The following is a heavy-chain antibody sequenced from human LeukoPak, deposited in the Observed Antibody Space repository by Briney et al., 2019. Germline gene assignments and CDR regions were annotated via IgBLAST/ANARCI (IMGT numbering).Heavy chain of an antibody. J-gene: IGHJ4*02. V-gene: IGHV3-66*01. D-gene: IGHD3-10*01. CDR3: AKVASYSRSEYGSGSFDS. Sequence: GGSQRLSCAASGFTVSSNYMSWVRQAPGKGLEWVSVIYSGGSTYYADSVKGRFTISRDNSKNTLYLQLNSLGADDTAVYFCAKVASYSRSEYGSGSFDSWGQGTLVTVSS. CDR1: GFTVSSNY. CDR2: IYSGGST.